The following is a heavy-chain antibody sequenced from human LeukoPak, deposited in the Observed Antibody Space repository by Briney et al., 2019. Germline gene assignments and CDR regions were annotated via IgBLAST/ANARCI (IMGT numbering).Heavy chain of an antibody. CDR1: GFTFSSYA. D-gene: IGHD2-2*01. CDR3: AKDRSVPAAATH. CDR2: ISGSGGST. V-gene: IGHV3-23*01. Sequence: GGSLRLSCAASGFTFSSYAMSWVRKAPGKGMEWVSAISGSGGSTYYADSVKGRFTISRDNSKNTLYLQMNSLRAEDTAVYYCAKDRSVPAAATHWGQGTLVTVSS. J-gene: IGHJ4*02.